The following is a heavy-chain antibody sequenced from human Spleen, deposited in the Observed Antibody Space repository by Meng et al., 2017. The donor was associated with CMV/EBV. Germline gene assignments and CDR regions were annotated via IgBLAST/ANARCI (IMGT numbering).Heavy chain of an antibody. CDR1: GFTLSSYA. Sequence: GESLKISCAGVGFTLSSYAMSWVRQPPGKGLECVSIIYSGGTSTDYADSVKGRFTISGDNSKNTLYLQMNSLRAEDTAVYYCAKGFFWSGYQHEHWGQGTLVTVSS. CDR2: IYSGGTST. D-gene: IGHD3-3*01. V-gene: IGHV3-23*03. J-gene: IGHJ4*02. CDR3: AKGFFWSGYQHEH.